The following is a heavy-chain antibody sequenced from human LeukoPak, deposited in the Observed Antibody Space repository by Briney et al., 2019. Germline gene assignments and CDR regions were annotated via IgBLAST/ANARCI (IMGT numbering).Heavy chain of an antibody. CDR3: ARDKRDGVQSYFDY. Sequence: QPGGSLRLSCAASGFTFSSYAMHWVRQAPGKGLEWVAVISYDGSNKYYADSVKGRFTISRDNSKNTLYLQMNSLRAEDTAVYYCARDKRDGVQSYFDYWGQGTLVTVSS. D-gene: IGHD4-17*01. CDR1: GFTFSSYA. J-gene: IGHJ4*02. CDR2: ISYDGSNK. V-gene: IGHV3-30-3*01.